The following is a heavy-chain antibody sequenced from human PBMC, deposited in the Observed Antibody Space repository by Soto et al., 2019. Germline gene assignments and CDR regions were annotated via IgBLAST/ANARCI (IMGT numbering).Heavy chain of an antibody. Sequence: SETLSLTCTVSGGSISTYYWSWIRQPPGKGLEWIGYIYYSGSTKYNPSLNSRVTISIDTSKNQFSLKLSSATAADTAVYYCVRSASYYDSSGYYFYYFDYWGQGTLVTVSS. D-gene: IGHD3-22*01. CDR2: IYYSGST. CDR3: VRSASYYDSSGYYFYYFDY. V-gene: IGHV4-59*08. J-gene: IGHJ4*02. CDR1: GGSISTYY.